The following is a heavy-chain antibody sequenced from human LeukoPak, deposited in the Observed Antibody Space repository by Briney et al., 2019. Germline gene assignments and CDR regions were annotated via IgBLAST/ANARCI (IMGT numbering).Heavy chain of an antibody. CDR3: ARSYRLYYYGSGRRSYFDY. J-gene: IGHJ4*02. CDR1: GFTFSGYA. Sequence: GGSLRLSCAASGFTFSGYAIHWVRQAPGKGLEWVAFISYDGSIKYYADSVKGRCTISRDNSKNTLNLQINSLRAEDTAVYYCARSYRLYYYGSGRRSYFDYWGQGTLVTVSS. D-gene: IGHD3-10*01. V-gene: IGHV3-30-3*01. CDR2: ISYDGSIK.